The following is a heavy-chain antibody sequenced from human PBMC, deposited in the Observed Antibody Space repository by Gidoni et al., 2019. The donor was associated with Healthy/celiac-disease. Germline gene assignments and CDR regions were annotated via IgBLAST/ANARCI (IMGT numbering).Heavy chain of an antibody. D-gene: IGHD2-2*02. CDR2: IIPIFGTA. Sequence: HVQLVQSGAEVKKPGSSVKVYCKSTGGTFSSDAISWMRKAPGQGLEWMGGIIPIFGTANYAQKFQGRVTTTADESMSIAYMEPSSLRSVDTAVYYCARGSYCSSTSCYIGALDYYYYGIDAWGQGTTVTVSS. J-gene: IGHJ6*02. CDR1: GGTFSSDA. V-gene: IGHV1-69*01. CDR3: ARGSYCSSTSCYIGALDYYYYGIDA.